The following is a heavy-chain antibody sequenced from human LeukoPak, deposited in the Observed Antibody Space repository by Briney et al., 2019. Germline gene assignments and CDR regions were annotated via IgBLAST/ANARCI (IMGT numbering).Heavy chain of an antibody. CDR3: ARDRGGSYSAIDY. CDR2: IKQDGSQR. CDR1: GFTFSDYW. V-gene: IGHV3-7*01. Sequence: GGSLRLSCTASGFTFSDYWMTWVRQAPGKGPEWVANIKQDGSQRYYVDSVRGRFTISRDNAKNSLFLQMNGLRAEDTAVYYCARDRGGSYSAIDYWGQGTLVTVSS. J-gene: IGHJ4*02. D-gene: IGHD1-26*01.